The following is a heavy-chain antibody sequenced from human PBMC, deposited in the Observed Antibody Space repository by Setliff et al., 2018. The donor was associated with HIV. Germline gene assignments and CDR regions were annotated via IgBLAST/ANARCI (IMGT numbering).Heavy chain of an antibody. J-gene: IGHJ4*02. Sequence: SETLSLTCIVSGDSISSYYWSWIRQPAGKGLEWIGRIYTSGSTNYSPPLESRVTMSLDTSKNHFSRRLTSVTAADTAVYFCARHMGSPADHWGQGTLVTVSS. CDR3: ARHMGSPADH. CDR1: GDSISSYY. V-gene: IGHV4-4*07. D-gene: IGHD1-26*01. CDR2: IYTSGST.